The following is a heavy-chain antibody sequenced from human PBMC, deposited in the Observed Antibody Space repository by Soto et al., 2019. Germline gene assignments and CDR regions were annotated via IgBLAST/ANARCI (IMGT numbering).Heavy chain of an antibody. CDR2: ISGSGGST. V-gene: IGHV3-23*01. Sequence: GGSLRLSCAASGFTFSSYAMSWVRQAPGKGLEWVSAISGSGGSTYYADSVKGRFTISRDNSKNTLYLQMNSLRAEDTAVYYCAKAQDYGDYSADFSVVEYYYYYYMDVWGKGTTVTVSS. CDR3: AKAQDYGDYSADFSVVEYYYYYYMDV. CDR1: GFTFSSYA. D-gene: IGHD4-17*01. J-gene: IGHJ6*03.